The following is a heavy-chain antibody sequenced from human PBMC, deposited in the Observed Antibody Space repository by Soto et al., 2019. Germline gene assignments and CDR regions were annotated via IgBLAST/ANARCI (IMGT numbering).Heavy chain of an antibody. CDR3: ARARLDTPALEY. J-gene: IGHJ4*02. V-gene: IGHV3-30-3*01. CDR1: GFSFRSYV. Sequence: QVQLVESGGGVVQPGRSLRLSCAAPGFSFRSYVMHWVRQAPGKGLEWVAVMSYDGSDKDYADSVKGRFTISRDNSKNTLYLQMSSLRAEDTAVYYCARARLDTPALEYWGQGTLVTVSS. D-gene: IGHD2-2*01. CDR2: MSYDGSDK.